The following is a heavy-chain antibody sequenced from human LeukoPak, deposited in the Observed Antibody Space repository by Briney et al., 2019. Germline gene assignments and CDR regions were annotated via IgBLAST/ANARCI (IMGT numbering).Heavy chain of an antibody. D-gene: IGHD4-23*01. V-gene: IGHV1-69*05. CDR3: AKDGRHRMNNYGGWFDP. J-gene: IGHJ5*02. CDR1: GGTFSSYA. CDR2: IIPIFGTA. Sequence: SVKVSCKASGGTFSSYAISWVRQAPGQGLEWMGGIIPIFGTANYAQKFQGRVTMTRNTSISTAYMELSSLRSEDTAVYYCAKDGRHRMNNYGGWFDPWGQGTLVTVSS.